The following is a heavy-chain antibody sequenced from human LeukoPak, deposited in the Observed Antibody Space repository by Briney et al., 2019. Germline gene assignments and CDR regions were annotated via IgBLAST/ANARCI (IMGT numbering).Heavy chain of an antibody. J-gene: IGHJ4*02. CDR1: GGSISNYY. D-gene: IGHD6-13*01. V-gene: IGHV4-59*01. CDR3: ARTSTWYSSSWFFDY. Sequence: SETLSLTCTVSGGSISNYYWSWIRQPPGKGLEWIGYIYYSGSTKYKPSLKSRVTISVDTSKNQFSLKLSSVTAADTAVYYCARTSTWYSSSWFFDYWGQGTLVTVSS. CDR2: IYYSGST.